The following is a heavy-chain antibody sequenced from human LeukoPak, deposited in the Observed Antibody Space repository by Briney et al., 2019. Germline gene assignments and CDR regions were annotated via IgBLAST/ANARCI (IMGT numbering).Heavy chain of an antibody. CDR2: IASETYGGTA. CDR3: TRDQTPYY. V-gene: IGHV3-49*04. Sequence: GGSLRLSRAASGFTFSSYAMSWVRQAPGKGLEWVGFIASETYGGTAEYAASVKGRFTISRDDSKSIAYLQMNSLKTEDTAVYYCTRDQTPYYWGQGTLVTVSS. CDR1: GFTFSSYA. J-gene: IGHJ4*02.